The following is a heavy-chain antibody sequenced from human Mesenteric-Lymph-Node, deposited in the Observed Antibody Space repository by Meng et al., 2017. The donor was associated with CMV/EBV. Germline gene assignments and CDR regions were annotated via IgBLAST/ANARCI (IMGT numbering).Heavy chain of an antibody. CDR2: IYYDVTT. J-gene: IGHJ4*02. V-gene: IGHV3-66*02. Sequence: GGSLRLSCAASGFIVSSKYMSWVRQAPGKGLEWVSVIYYDVTTNYADSVRGRFSISRDISENTVNLQMNSVRPEDTAVYYCSGDPWDFWGPGTLVTVSS. CDR1: GFIVSSKY. CDR3: SGDPWDF. D-gene: IGHD3-10*01.